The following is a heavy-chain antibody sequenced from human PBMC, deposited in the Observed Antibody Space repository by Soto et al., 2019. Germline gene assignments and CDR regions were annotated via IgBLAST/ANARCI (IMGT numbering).Heavy chain of an antibody. Sequence: GGSLRLSCAASGFTFSSYGMHWVRQAPGKGLEWVAVIWYDGSNKYYADSVKGRFTISRDNSKNTLFLQRNSLRAEDTAVYYCARPHYGETYYAFDVWGQGTMVTVSS. D-gene: IGHD4-17*01. CDR3: ARPHYGETYYAFDV. J-gene: IGHJ3*01. CDR1: GFTFSSYG. V-gene: IGHV3-33*01. CDR2: IWYDGSNK.